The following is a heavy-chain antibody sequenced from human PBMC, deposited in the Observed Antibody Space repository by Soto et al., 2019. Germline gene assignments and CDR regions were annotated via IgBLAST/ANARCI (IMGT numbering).Heavy chain of an antibody. Sequence: EVQLVESGGGLVQPGGSLRPSCAASGFTVSSNYMSWVRQAPGKGLVWVSVIYSGGSTYYAESVKGRFNISRDNSENMLYLLMNSLRAEDTAVYYCARTCSGGTVSIYYWSQGPLVSVSS. J-gene: IGHJ4*02. CDR2: IYSGGST. D-gene: IGHD2-15*01. CDR3: ARTCSGGTVSIYY. CDR1: GFTVSSNY. V-gene: IGHV3-66*01.